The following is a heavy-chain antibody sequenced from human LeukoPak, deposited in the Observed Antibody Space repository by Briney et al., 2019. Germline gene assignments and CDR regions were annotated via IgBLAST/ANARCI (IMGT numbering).Heavy chain of an antibody. D-gene: IGHD5-18*01. CDR1: GFTFSSYA. CDR3: ARGGYSYGPLGESY. V-gene: IGHV3-21*01. J-gene: IGHJ4*02. Sequence: PGGSLRLSCAASGFTFSSYAMSWVRQAPGKGLEWVSAISTSGGNTYYADSVKGRFTISRDNAKNSLYLQMNSLRAEDTAVYYCARGGYSYGPLGESYWGQGTLVTVSS. CDR2: ISTSGGNT.